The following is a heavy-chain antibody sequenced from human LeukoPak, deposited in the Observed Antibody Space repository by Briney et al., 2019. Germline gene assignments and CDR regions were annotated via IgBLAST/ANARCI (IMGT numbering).Heavy chain of an antibody. CDR2: IYYSGST. CDR1: GGSISSSSYY. Sequence: PSETLSLTCTVSGGSISSSSYYWGWIRQPPGKGLEWIGSIYYSGSTYYNPSLKSRVTISVDTSKNQFSLKLSSVTAADTAVYYCARQGVQSDIVVVPAAILVWGQGTLVTVSS. V-gene: IGHV4-39*01. CDR3: ARQGVQSDIVVVPAAILV. J-gene: IGHJ4*02. D-gene: IGHD2-2*01.